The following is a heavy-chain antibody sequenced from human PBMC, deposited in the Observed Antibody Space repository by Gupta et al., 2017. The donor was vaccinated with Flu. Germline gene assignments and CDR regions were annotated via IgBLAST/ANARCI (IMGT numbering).Heavy chain of an antibody. V-gene: IGHV3-23*01. CDR2: LSGSGDIT. CDR3: AKDRPNGNPNYFFDY. Sequence: VQLLESGGGLVQPGGSLRLSCAASGFTFSSYGMSWVRQAPGKGLEWVSALSGSGDITYYADAVKGRFTISRDNSKNTLFLQMNSLGTEDTAIYYCAKDRPNGNPNYFFDYWGQGTLITVSS. CDR1: GFTFSSYG. D-gene: IGHD1-14*01. J-gene: IGHJ4*02.